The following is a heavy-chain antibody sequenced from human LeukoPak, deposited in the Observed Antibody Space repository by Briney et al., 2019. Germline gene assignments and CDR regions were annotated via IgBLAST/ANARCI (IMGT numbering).Heavy chain of an antibody. Sequence: SETLSLTCTVSGGSISSGDYYWSWIRQPPGKGLEWIGEINHSGGTNYNPSLKSRVTISVDTSKNQFSLKLSSVTAADTAVYYCARGGVGYYDYVWGSYRQYYFDYWGQGTLVTVSS. J-gene: IGHJ4*02. V-gene: IGHV4-39*07. CDR2: INHSGGT. D-gene: IGHD3-16*02. CDR1: GGSISSGDYY. CDR3: ARGGVGYYDYVWGSYRQYYFDY.